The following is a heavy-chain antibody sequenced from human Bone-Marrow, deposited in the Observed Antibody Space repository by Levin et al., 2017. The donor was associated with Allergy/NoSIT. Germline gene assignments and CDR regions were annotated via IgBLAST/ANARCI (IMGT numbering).Heavy chain of an antibody. CDR2: INPNSGAT. Sequence: PGESLKISCKASGYSFTAYYLHWVRQAPGQGLERMGWINPNSGATESTQKFQDRVTMTRDTSISTVYMELSRLTSDDTAVYYCARGSPLIGEKAPFDHWGQGTLVTVSS. D-gene: IGHD7-27*01. J-gene: IGHJ4*02. CDR1: GYSFTAYY. V-gene: IGHV1-2*02. CDR3: ARGSPLIGEKAPFDH.